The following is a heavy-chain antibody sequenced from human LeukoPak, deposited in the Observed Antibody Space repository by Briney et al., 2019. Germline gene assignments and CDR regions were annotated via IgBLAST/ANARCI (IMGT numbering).Heavy chain of an antibody. CDR3: AKAIYDSSGYSYYYYMDV. Sequence: GGSLRLSCAASGFTFSSYAMSWVRQAPGKGLEWVSAISGSGGSTYYADSVKGRFIISRDNSKNTLYLQMNSLRAEDTAVYYCAKAIYDSSGYSYYYYMDVWGKGTTVTVSS. V-gene: IGHV3-23*01. D-gene: IGHD3-22*01. CDR1: GFTFSSYA. CDR2: ISGSGGST. J-gene: IGHJ6*03.